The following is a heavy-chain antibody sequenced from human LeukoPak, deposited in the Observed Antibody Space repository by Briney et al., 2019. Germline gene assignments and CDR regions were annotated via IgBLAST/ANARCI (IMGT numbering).Heavy chain of an antibody. CDR2: ISYSGST. CDR3: ATTTGSSNLGY. V-gene: IGHV4-39*01. Sequence: SETLSLTCTVSGCSISSSSYYWGWIRQPPGKGLEWIGSISYSGSTSYSPSLKSRVTISVDTSKNLFSLKLMFVTAADMAVYSCATTTGSSNLGYWGQGTLVTVSS. J-gene: IGHJ4*02. D-gene: IGHD6-13*01. CDR1: GCSISSSSYY.